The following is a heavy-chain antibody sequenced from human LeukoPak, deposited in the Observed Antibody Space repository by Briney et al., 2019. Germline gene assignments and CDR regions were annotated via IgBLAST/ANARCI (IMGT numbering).Heavy chain of an antibody. D-gene: IGHD3-10*01. CDR1: GGSISSGSYY. CDR3: ARARITMVRGGFYGMDV. J-gene: IGHJ6*04. CDR2: ISTSGST. V-gene: IGHV4-61*02. Sequence: SSQTLSLTCTVSGGSISSGSYYWSWIRQPAGKGLEWIGRISTSGSTNYNPSLKSRVTISVDTSKNQFSLKLSSVTAADTAVYYCARARITMVRGGFYGMDVWGKGTTVTVSS.